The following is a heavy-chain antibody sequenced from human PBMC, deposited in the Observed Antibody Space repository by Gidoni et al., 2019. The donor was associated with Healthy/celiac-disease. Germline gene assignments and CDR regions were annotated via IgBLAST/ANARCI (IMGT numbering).Heavy chain of an antibody. V-gene: IGHV3-7*01. CDR3: ARDETYYDILTGYYPHYFDY. CDR1: GFTFSSYW. Sequence: EVQLVESGGGLVQPGGSLRLSCAASGFTFSSYWMSWVRQAQGKGLEWVANIKQDGSEKYYVDSVKGRFTISRDNAKNSLYLQMNSLRAEDTAVYYCARDETYYDILTGYYPHYFDYWGQGTLVTVSS. D-gene: IGHD3-9*01. J-gene: IGHJ4*02. CDR2: IKQDGSEK.